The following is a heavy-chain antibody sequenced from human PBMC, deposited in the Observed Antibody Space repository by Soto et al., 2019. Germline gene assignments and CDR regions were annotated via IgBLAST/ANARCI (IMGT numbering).Heavy chain of an antibody. CDR1: GFNFNTYL. CDR3: AKDLTMVRGVTTFDY. D-gene: IGHD3-10*01. J-gene: IGHJ4*02. CDR2: ISENGGST. Sequence: GGSLRLSCAASGFNFNTYLMSWARQAPGKGLEWVSTISENGGSTYYADSVKGRFTISRDNSKNTLYLQMNSLRAEDTAVYYCAKDLTMVRGVTTFDYWGQGTLVTVSS. V-gene: IGHV3-23*01.